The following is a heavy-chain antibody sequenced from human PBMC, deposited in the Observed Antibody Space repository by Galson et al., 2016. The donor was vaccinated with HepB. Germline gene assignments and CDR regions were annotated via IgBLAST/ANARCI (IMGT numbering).Heavy chain of an antibody. CDR3: ASGYSSFHSGRWGNGMDV. V-gene: IGHV3-30-3*01. Sequence: SLRLSCAASGFTFSSYAMHWVRQAPGKGLEWVAVISYDGSNKYYADSVKGRFPISRDNSKNTLYLQMNSLRAEDTAVYYCASGYSSFHSGRWGNGMDVWGQGTTVTVSS. CDR2: ISYDGSNK. J-gene: IGHJ6*02. CDR1: GFTFSSYA. D-gene: IGHD6-19*01.